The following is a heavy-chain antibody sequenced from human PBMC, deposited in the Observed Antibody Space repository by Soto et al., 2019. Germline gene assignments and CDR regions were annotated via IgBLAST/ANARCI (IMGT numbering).Heavy chain of an antibody. Sequence: ASVKVSCKASGYTFTGYYMHWVRQAPGQGLEWMGWINPNSGGTNYAQKFQGWVTMTRDTSISTAYMELSRLRSDDTAVYYCARGNLYYYGSGTSDNWFDPWDQGTLVTVSS. J-gene: IGHJ5*02. CDR1: GYTFTGYY. CDR2: INPNSGGT. V-gene: IGHV1-2*04. CDR3: ARGNLYYYGSGTSDNWFDP. D-gene: IGHD3-10*01.